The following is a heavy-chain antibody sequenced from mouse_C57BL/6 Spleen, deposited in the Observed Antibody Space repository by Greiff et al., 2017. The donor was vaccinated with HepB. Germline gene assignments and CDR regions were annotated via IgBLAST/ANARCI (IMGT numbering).Heavy chain of an antibody. J-gene: IGHJ3*01. V-gene: IGHV1-67*01. D-gene: IGHD2-2*01. Sequence: VQLQQSGPELVRPGVSVKISCKGSGYTFTDYAMHWVKQSHATSLEWIGVISTYSGDASYNQKFKDKATMTVDKSSSTAYMELARRTSEDSAVYYCARSGGYESAWFAYWGQGTLVTVSA. CDR1: GYTFTDYA. CDR3: ARSGGYESAWFAY. CDR2: ISTYSGDA.